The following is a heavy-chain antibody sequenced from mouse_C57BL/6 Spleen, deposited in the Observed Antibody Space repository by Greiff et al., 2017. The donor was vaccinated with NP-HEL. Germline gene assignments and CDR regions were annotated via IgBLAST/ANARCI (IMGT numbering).Heavy chain of an antibody. J-gene: IGHJ3*01. CDR3: TKGYYGNYKSY. D-gene: IGHD2-1*01. CDR1: GFTITDYY. V-gene: IGHV14-4*01. CDR2: IDPENGGT. Sequence: VHLQQPGAELVRPGASVKLSCTASGFTITDYYMHWVKQRPEQGLEWIGRIDPENGGTEYAAKFQSKATMTADTSSNTAYLQLSSLTSEDTAVYYCTKGYYGNYKSYWGEETLVTESA.